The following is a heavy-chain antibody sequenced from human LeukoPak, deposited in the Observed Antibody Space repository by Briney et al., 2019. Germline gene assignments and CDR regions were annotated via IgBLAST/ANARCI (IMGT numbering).Heavy chain of an antibody. D-gene: IGHD6-13*01. CDR2: ISDSGGET. CDR3: AKAFREFGSSSYGSFDV. Sequence: GGSLRLLCAACGFTFSRYVMLWVRQAPGKGLEWVSSISDSGGETHYAESVKGRFTISRDNSKNTLYLQMNSLRDDDTGVYDCAKAFREFGSSSYGSFDVWGQGTMVTVSS. J-gene: IGHJ3*01. CDR1: GFTFSRYV. V-gene: IGHV3-23*01.